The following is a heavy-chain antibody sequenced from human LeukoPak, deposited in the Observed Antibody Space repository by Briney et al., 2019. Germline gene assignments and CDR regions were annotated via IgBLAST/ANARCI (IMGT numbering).Heavy chain of an antibody. CDR3: ASGVLYDILTGPDAIYYYGMDV. CDR2: IIPILGIA. CDR1: GGTFSSYA. V-gene: IGHV1-69*04. D-gene: IGHD3-9*01. Sequence: SVKVSYKASGGTFSSYAISWVRQAPGQGLEWMGRIIPILGIANYAQKFQGRVTITADKSTSTAYMELSSLRSEDTAVYYCASGVLYDILTGPDAIYYYGMDVWGQGTTVTVSS. J-gene: IGHJ6*02.